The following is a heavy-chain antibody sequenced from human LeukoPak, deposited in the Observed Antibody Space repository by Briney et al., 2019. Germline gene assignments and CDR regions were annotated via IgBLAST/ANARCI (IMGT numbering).Heavy chain of an antibody. Sequence: SVKVSCKASGGTFSSYTISWVRQAPGQGLEWMGRIIPILDIANYAQKFQGRVTITADKSTSTAYMELSSLRSEDTAVYYCPRDLPGWRLGYYMHVWGKGTTVTVSS. J-gene: IGHJ6*03. D-gene: IGHD7-27*01. CDR2: IIPILDIA. V-gene: IGHV1-69*04. CDR1: GGTFSSYT. CDR3: PRDLPGWRLGYYMHV.